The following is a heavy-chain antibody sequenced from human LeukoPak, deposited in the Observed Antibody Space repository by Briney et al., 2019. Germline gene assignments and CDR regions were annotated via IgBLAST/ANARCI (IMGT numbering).Heavy chain of an antibody. CDR1: GFTFSSYA. V-gene: IGHV3-30-3*01. CDR2: ISYDGSNK. D-gene: IGHD1-26*01. Sequence: HPGRSLRLSCAASGFTFSSYAMHWVRQAPGKGLEWVAVISYDGSNKYYADSVKGRFTISRDNSKNTLYLQMNSLRAEDTAVYYCARDRLVGRYYGMDVWGQGTTVTVSS. CDR3: ARDRLVGRYYGMDV. J-gene: IGHJ6*02.